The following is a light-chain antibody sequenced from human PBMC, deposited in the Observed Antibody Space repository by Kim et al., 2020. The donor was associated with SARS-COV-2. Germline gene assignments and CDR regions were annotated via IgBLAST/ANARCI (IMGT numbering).Light chain of an antibody. CDR1: QGICNY. Sequence: ASGGDRVTITCRASQGICNYLDWYQHKPGKAPKLLIYDTSTLERGVSSRFSGSGSGTDFTFTITNLQPDDVATYYCQHYRNHPLTFGGGTKVDIK. CDR2: DTS. CDR3: QHYRNHPLT. J-gene: IGKJ4*01. V-gene: IGKV1-33*01.